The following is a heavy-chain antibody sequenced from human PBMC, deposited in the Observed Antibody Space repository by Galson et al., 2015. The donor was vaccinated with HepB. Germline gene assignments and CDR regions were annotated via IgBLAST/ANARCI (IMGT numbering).Heavy chain of an antibody. Sequence: SVKVSCKASGFTFNDYRMQWVRQAPRQGPEWMGWINPNSATEYAQKFQGRVTLTRDTSTSTAYMDLSSLTSDDTAVYYCARDYYYTANWEFDSWGQGTLVTVSS. CDR1: GFTFNDYR. D-gene: IGHD1-1*01. CDR2: INPNSAT. CDR3: ARDYYYTANWEFDS. V-gene: IGHV1-2*02. J-gene: IGHJ4*02.